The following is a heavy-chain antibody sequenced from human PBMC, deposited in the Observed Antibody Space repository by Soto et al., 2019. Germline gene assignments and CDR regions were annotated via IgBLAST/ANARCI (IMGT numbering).Heavy chain of an antibody. V-gene: IGHV3-23*01. CDR3: ARDRDWDSSWRTIFDY. Sequence: EVQLLESGGGLVQPGGSLRLSCAASGFTFSSYAMSWVRQAPGKGLEWVSAISGSGGSTYYADSVKGRFTISRDNSKNTLYLQMNSLRAEDTAVYYCARDRDWDSSWRTIFDYWGQGTLVTVSS. CDR2: ISGSGGST. CDR1: GFTFSSYA. J-gene: IGHJ4*02. D-gene: IGHD6-13*01.